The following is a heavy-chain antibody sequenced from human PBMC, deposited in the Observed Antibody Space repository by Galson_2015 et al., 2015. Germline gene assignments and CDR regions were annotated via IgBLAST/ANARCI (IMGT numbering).Heavy chain of an antibody. Sequence: SLRLSCAASGFTFSNAWMSWVRQAPGKGLEWVGRIKSKTDGGTTDYAAPVKGRFTISRDDSKNTLYLQMNSLNTEDTAVYYCTCWGYSYGYDYWGQGTLVTVSS. CDR2: IKSKTDGGTT. CDR1: GFTFSNAW. V-gene: IGHV3-15*01. CDR3: TCWGYSYGYDY. D-gene: IGHD5-18*01. J-gene: IGHJ4*02.